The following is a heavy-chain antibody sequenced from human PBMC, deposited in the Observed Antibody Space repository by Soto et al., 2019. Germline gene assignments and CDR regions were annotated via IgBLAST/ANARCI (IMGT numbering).Heavy chain of an antibody. V-gene: IGHV3-33*01. CDR1: GFSFISYG. CDR2: IWYDGSNK. J-gene: IGHJ6*02. CDR3: ARDIVAGTGYYGMDV. Sequence: QVQLVESGGGVVQPGRSLRLSCAASGFSFISYGMHWVRQAPGKGLEWVAVIWYDGSNKYYADSVKGRFTISRDNSKNTLYLQMNSLRAEDTAVYYCARDIVAGTGYYGMDVWGQGTTVTVSS. D-gene: IGHD6-19*01.